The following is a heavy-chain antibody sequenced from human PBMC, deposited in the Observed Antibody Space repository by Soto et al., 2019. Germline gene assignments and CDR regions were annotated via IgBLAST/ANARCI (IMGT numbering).Heavy chain of an antibody. Sequence: GSLKISCKGSGYSFTSYWIGWVRQMPGKGLEWMGIIYPGDSDTRYSPSFQGQVTISADKSISTAYLQWSSLKASDTAMYYCARHSGKYCXGGSCYRLYYYYYGMDVWGQGTTVTVSS. V-gene: IGHV5-51*01. CDR1: GYSFTSYW. J-gene: IGHJ6*02. CDR3: ARHSGKYCXGGSCYRLYYYYYGMDV. CDR2: IYPGDSDT. D-gene: IGHD2-15*01.